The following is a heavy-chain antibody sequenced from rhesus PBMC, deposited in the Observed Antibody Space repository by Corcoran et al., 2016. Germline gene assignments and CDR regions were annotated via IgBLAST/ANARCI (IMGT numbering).Heavy chain of an antibody. V-gene: IGHV4-122*02. D-gene: IGHD3-34*01. J-gene: IGHJ6*01. Sequence: QVQLQESGPGLVKPSETLSLTCAVSGYSISGYYWSWIRQAPGKGLEWIGYITSSGSTSYNPSLKSRVTSSRDTSKNQFSRKLSCVTAADTAVYYCARGGWGDYYGLDSWGQGVVVTVSS. CDR1: GYSISGYY. CDR2: ITSSGST. CDR3: ARGGWGDYYGLDS.